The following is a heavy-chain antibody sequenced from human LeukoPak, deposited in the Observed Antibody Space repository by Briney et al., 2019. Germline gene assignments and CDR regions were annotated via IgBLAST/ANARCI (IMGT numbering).Heavy chain of an antibody. V-gene: IGHV4-59*11. D-gene: IGHD3/OR15-3a*01. CDR2: IYYSGST. J-gene: IGHJ4*02. CDR3: AARDWTTWNFDY. CDR1: GGSISSHY. Sequence: SETLSLTCTVSGGSISSHYWSWIRQPPGKGLEWIGYIYYSGSTNYNPSLKSRVTISVDTSKNQFSLKLSSVTAADTAVYYCAARDWTTWNFDYWGQGTLVTVSS.